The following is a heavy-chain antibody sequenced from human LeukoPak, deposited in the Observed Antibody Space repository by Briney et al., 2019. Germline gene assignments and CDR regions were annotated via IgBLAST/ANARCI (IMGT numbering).Heavy chain of an antibody. J-gene: IGHJ4*02. V-gene: IGHV4-59*07. Sequence: SDTLSLTCTVSGGSISSYYSSWIRQPPGEGRGWNGYIFYSGSTNNNPSLKTRVTLSVETSKNQFSLKLSSVIAADTAVYYCAGRGYSGYDPGYWGQGTPVTVSS. CDR2: IFYSGST. D-gene: IGHD5-12*01. CDR1: GGSISSYY. CDR3: AGRGYSGYDPGY.